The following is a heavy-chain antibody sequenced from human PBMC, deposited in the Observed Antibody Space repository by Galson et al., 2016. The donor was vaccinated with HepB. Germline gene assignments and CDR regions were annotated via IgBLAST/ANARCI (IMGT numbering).Heavy chain of an antibody. CDR1: GLTFSSYA. Sequence: SLRLSCAATGLTFSSYAMSWVRQAPGKGLEWVSAFSGGNTKYADSVKGWFTISGDNSKNTVYLQMNSLRVEDTAVYYCATRVITMIRGVVDYWGQGTLVTVSS. V-gene: IGHV3-23*01. CDR2: FSGGNT. CDR3: ATRVITMIRGVVDY. D-gene: IGHD3-10*01. J-gene: IGHJ4*02.